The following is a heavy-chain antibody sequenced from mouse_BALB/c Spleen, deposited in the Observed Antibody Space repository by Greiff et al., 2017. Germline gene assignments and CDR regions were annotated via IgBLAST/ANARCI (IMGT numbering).Heavy chain of an antibody. CDR2: ISSGGSYT. J-gene: IGHJ4*01. D-gene: IGHD4-1*01. Sequence: EVQLVESGGGLVKPGGSLKLSCAASGFTFSSYAMSWVRQTPEKRLEWVATISSGGSYTYYPDSVKGRFTISRDNAKNTLYLQMTSLRSEDTAMYYCARSTLGGMAMDYWGQGTSVTVSS. CDR1: GFTFSSYA. CDR3: ARSTLGGMAMDY. V-gene: IGHV5-9-3*01.